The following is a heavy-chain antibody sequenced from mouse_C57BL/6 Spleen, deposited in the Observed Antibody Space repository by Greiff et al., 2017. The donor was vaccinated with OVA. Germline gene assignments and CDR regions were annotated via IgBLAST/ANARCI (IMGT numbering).Heavy chain of an antibody. V-gene: IGHV1-55*01. CDR3: ARSTTVVAKGYFDY. Sequence: QVQLQQPGAELVKPGASVKMSCKASGCTFTSYWITWVKQRPGQGLEWIGDIYPGSGSTNYNEKFKSKATLTVDTSSSTAYMQLSSLTSEDSAVYYCARSTTVVAKGYFDYWGQGTTLTVSS. J-gene: IGHJ2*01. CDR2: IYPGSGST. CDR1: GCTFTSYW. D-gene: IGHD1-1*01.